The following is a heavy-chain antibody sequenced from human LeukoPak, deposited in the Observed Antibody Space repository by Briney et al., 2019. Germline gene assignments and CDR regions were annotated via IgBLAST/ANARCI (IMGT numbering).Heavy chain of an antibody. D-gene: IGHD3-9*01. J-gene: IGHJ4*02. CDR3: ARSRITTRYFDWLTRGGGFDY. CDR1: GCSFTSYW. CDR2: IYPGDSDT. Sequence: GESLKISCKGSGCSFTSYWIGWVRQMPGKGLEWMGIIYPGDSDTSYSPSFQGQVTISADKSISTAYLQWSSLKASDTAMYYCARSRITTRYFDWLTRGGGFDYWGQGTLVTVSS. V-gene: IGHV5-51*01.